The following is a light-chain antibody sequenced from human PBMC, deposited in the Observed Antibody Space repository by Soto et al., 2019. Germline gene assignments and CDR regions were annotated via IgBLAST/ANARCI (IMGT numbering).Light chain of an antibody. Sequence: EIVLTQSPGTLSLSPGERATLSCRASQSFNSIYLAWYQQKPGQAPRLLIYGASTMATGFPARFSGSGSGTEFTLTISGLQSEDFAVYYCQQYNNWPLTFGGGTKV. V-gene: IGKV3-15*01. CDR1: QSFNSIY. J-gene: IGKJ4*01. CDR2: GAS. CDR3: QQYNNWPLT.